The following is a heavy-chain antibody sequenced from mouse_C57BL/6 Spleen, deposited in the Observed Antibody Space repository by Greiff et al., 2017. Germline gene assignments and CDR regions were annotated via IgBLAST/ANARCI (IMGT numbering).Heavy chain of an antibody. V-gene: IGHV1-82*01. CDR3: ARAQYSGSSNWYFDV. J-gene: IGHJ1*01. CDR1: GYAFSSSW. CDR2: IYPGDGDT. Sequence: VQLQQSGPELVKPGASVKISCKASGYAFSSSWMNWVKQRPGKGLEWIGRIYPGDGDTNYNGKFKGKATLTADKSSSTAYMQLSGLSSEDSTVYFCARAQYSGSSNWYFDVWGPGTTVTVSS. D-gene: IGHD1-1*01.